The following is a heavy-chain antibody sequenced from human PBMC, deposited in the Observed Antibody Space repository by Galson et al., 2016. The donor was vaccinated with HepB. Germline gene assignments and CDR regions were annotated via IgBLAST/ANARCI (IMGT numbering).Heavy chain of an antibody. Sequence: QSGAEVKKSGESLTISCRGSGYSFTNYWIGWVRQMPGKGLEWMGIIYPGDSETRYSPSFQGQVTISADKSTSTAYLQWSSLKASDTAMYYCARSNTLTPLGYFDYWGQGTLVTVSS. V-gene: IGHV5-51*01. CDR3: ARSNTLTPLGYFDY. D-gene: IGHD2-15*01. CDR1: GYSFTNYW. CDR2: IYPGDSET. J-gene: IGHJ4*02.